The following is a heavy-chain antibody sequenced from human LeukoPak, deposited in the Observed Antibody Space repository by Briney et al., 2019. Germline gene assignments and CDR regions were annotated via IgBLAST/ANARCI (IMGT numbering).Heavy chain of an antibody. CDR2: IYYSGST. CDR3: ARIKDIVVVPSTTPHYYMDV. D-gene: IGHD2-2*01. J-gene: IGHJ6*03. Sequence: SETLSLTCTVSGGSISSSSYYWGWVRQPPGKGLEWIGSIYYSGSTYYNPSLKSRVTISVDTSMTQFSLKLSSVTAADTAVYYCARIKDIVVVPSTTPHYYMDVWGKGTTVTVSS. V-gene: IGHV4-39*01. CDR1: GGSISSSSYY.